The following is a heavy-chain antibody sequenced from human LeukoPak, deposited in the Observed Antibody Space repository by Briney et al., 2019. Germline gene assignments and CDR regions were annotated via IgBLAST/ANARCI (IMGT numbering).Heavy chain of an antibody. Sequence: PGGSLRLSCAASGFTFSSYWMSWVRQAPGKGLEWGANIKQDGSEKYYVDSVKGRFTISRDNAKNSLYLQMNSLRAEDTAVYYCAGSSGWYGGWFDPWGQGTLVTVSS. CDR2: IKQDGSEK. CDR1: GFTFSSYW. CDR3: AGSSGWYGGWFDP. J-gene: IGHJ5*02. D-gene: IGHD6-19*01. V-gene: IGHV3-7*04.